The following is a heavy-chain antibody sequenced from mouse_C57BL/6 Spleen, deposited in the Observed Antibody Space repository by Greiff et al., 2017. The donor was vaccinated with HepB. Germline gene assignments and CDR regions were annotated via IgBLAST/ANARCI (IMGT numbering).Heavy chain of an antibody. D-gene: IGHD1-1*02. V-gene: IGHV14-4*01. Sequence: VQLQQSGAELVRPGASVKLSCTASGFNIKDDYMHWVKQRPEQGLEWIGWIDPENGDTEYASKFQGKATITADTSSNTAYLQLSSLTSEDTAVYYCTTVVNGGFAYWGQGTLVTVSA. CDR2: IDPENGDT. CDR3: TTVVNGGFAY. CDR1: GFNIKDDY. J-gene: IGHJ3*01.